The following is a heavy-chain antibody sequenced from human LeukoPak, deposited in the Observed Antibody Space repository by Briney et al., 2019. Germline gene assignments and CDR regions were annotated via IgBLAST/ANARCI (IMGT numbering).Heavy chain of an antibody. J-gene: IGHJ5*02. CDR2: IYHSGST. CDR3: ARGAVYGGSNT. V-gene: IGHV4-30-2*01. Sequence: PSETLSLTCAVSGGSTSSGGYSWSWIRQPPGKGLEWIGYIYHSGSTYYNPSLKSRVTISVDRSKNQFSLKLSSVTAADTAVYYCARGAVYGGSNTWGQGTLVTVSS. D-gene: IGHD4-23*01. CDR1: GGSTSSGGYS.